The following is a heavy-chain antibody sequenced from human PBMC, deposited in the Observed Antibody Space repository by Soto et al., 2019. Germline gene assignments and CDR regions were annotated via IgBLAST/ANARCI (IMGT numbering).Heavy chain of an antibody. D-gene: IGHD1-26*01. J-gene: IGHJ4*02. CDR1: GYTFTSYG. CDR2: IGPYNGNT. Sequence: QVQLVQSGAEVKKPGASVKVSCKASGYTFTSYGISWVRQAPGQGLEWMGWIGPYNGNTHYAQKLQGRVTMTTDTSTSTAYMELRSLRSDDTAVYYCATEWKENVGSTFYDWGQGTLVAVSS. CDR3: ATEWKENVGSTFYD. V-gene: IGHV1-18*01.